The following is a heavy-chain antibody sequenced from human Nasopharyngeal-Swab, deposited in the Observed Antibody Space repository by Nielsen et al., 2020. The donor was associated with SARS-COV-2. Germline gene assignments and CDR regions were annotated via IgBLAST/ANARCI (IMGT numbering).Heavy chain of an antibody. J-gene: IGHJ5*02. CDR3: ARELDYPLVNWFDP. D-gene: IGHD3-16*01. Sequence: SVKVSCKASGGTFSSYAISWVRQALGQGLEWMGGIIPIFGTANYAQKFQGRVTITADESTSTAYMELSSLRSEDTAVYYCARELDYPLVNWFDPWGQGTLVTVSS. V-gene: IGHV1-69*13. CDR1: GGTFSSYA. CDR2: IIPIFGTA.